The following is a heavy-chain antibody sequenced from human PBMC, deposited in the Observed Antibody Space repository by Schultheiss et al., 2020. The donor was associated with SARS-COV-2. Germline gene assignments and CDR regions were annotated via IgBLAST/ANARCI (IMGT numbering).Heavy chain of an antibody. D-gene: IGHD5-24*01. Sequence: GGSLRLSCAASGFTFSSYSMNWVRQAPGKGLEWVGRIKSKTDGGTTDYAAPVKGRFTISRDDSKNTLYLQMNSLKTEDTAVYYCTRWSDGDQPFDYWGQGTLVTVS. J-gene: IGHJ4*02. CDR1: GFTFSSYS. CDR3: TRWSDGDQPFDY. V-gene: IGHV3-15*01. CDR2: IKSKTDGGTT.